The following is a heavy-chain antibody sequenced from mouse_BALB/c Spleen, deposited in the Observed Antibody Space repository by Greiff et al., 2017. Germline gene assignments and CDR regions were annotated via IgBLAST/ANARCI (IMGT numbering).Heavy chain of an antibody. Sequence: EVQLVESGGGLVQPKGSLKLSCAASGFTFNTYAMNWVRQAPGKGLEWVARIRSKSNNYATYYADSVKDRFTISRDDSQSMLYLQMNNLKTEDTAMYDCVRHPVYGKPYAMDYWGQGTSVTVSS. J-gene: IGHJ4*01. CDR1: GFTFNTYA. CDR3: VRHPVYGKPYAMDY. V-gene: IGHV10-1*02. D-gene: IGHD2-1*01. CDR2: IRSKSNNYAT.